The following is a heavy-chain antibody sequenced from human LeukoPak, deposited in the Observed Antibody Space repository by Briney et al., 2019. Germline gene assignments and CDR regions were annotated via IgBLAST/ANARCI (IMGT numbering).Heavy chain of an antibody. CDR3: ARVPASDDLNFDY. CDR2: INPNSGAI. CDR1: GYTFTGYY. Sequence: ASVKVSCKASGYTFTGYYMHWVRQAPGQGLEWMGWINPNSGAINYPQKFQGRVTMTRDTSISTSYMELSRLRSDDTAVYYCARVPASDDLNFDYWGQGTLVT. J-gene: IGHJ4*02. V-gene: IGHV1-2*02.